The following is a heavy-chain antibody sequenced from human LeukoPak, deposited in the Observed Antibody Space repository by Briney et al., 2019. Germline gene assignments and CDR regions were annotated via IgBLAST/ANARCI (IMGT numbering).Heavy chain of an antibody. J-gene: IGHJ3*02. Sequence: SETLSLTCTVSGYSISSGYYWGWIRQPPGKGLEWIGSIYHSGSTYYNPSLKSRVTISVDTSKNQFSLKLSSVTAADTAVYYCARGGADSSGSDAFDIWGQGTMVTVSS. D-gene: IGHD3-22*01. V-gene: IGHV4-38-2*02. CDR1: GYSISSGYY. CDR3: ARGGADSSGSDAFDI. CDR2: IYHSGST.